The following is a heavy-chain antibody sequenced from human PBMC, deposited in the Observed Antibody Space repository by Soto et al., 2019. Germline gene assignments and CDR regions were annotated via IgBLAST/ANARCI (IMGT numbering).Heavy chain of an antibody. D-gene: IGHD6-13*01. V-gene: IGHV4-34*01. CDR1: GWSFSGYY. CDR2: INDSGST. J-gene: IGHJ4*02. Sequence: SETLSLTCAVYGWSFSGYYWSWIRQPPGKGLEWIGEINDSGSTKYNPSLKSRVTISVDTSKNQFSLKLSSVTAADTAVYYCAIEGKRYGYFYFYYCGQGTLVTVSS. CDR3: AIEGKRYGYFYFYY.